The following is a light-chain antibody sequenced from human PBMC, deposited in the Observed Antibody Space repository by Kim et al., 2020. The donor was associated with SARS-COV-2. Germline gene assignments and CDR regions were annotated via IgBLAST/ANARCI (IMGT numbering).Light chain of an antibody. V-gene: IGLV2-14*03. Sequence: QSALTQPASVSGSPGQSISISCTGTSSDVGGYNQVSWYQQHPGKDPKLMIYDVTNRPSGFSHRFSGSKSANTAALTISGLQAEDEADYYCSSYTSSSTVVFGGGTQLTVL. CDR2: DVT. J-gene: IGLJ2*01. CDR1: SSDVGGYNQ. CDR3: SSYTSSSTVV.